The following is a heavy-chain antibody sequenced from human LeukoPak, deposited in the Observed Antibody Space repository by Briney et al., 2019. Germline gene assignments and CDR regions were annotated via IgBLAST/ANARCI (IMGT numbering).Heavy chain of an antibody. J-gene: IGHJ4*02. D-gene: IGHD3-9*01. CDR3: ARGEMGYDILTGYYQRYFDY. CDR2: ISSSSSYI. Sequence: GGSLRLSCAASGFTFGSYSMNGVRQAPGKGLEWVSSISSSSSYIYYADSVKGRFTISRDNAKNSLYLQMNSLRAEDTAVYYCARGEMGYDILTGYYQRYFDYWGQGTLVTVSS. CDR1: GFTFGSYS. V-gene: IGHV3-21*01.